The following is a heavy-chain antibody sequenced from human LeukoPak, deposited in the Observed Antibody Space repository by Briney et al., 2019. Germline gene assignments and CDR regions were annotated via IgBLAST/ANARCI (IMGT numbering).Heavy chain of an antibody. CDR1: GFTFSSYS. D-gene: IGHD6-19*01. V-gene: IGHV3-48*01. J-gene: IGHJ4*02. CDR3: ARDRPVSGYSSGCLDY. Sequence: GGSLRLSRAASGFTFSSYSMNWVRQAPGKGLEWVSYISSSSSTIYYADSVKGRFTISRDNAKNSLYLQMNSLRAEDTAVYYCARDRPVSGYSSGCLDYWGQGTLVTVSS. CDR2: ISSSSSTI.